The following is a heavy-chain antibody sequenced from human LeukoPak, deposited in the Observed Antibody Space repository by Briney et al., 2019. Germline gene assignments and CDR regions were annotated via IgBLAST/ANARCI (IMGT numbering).Heavy chain of an antibody. J-gene: IGHJ4*02. CDR3: AKGGRGVGATMDY. CDR2: ISSSGSTI. V-gene: IGHV3-48*03. CDR1: GFTFSSYE. D-gene: IGHD1-26*01. Sequence: GGSLRLSCAASGFTFSSYEMNWVRQAPGKGLEWVSYISSSGSTIYYADSVKGRFTISRDNSKNSLYLQMNSLRTEDTALYYCAKGGRGVGATMDYWGQGTLVTVSS.